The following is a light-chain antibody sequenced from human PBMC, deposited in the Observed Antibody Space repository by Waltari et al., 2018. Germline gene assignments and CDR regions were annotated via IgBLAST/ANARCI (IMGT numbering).Light chain of an antibody. Sequence: EIVLTQSPATLSLSPGERATLACRASQSVSSYLAWYQQKPVQAPRLLIYDASNRATGIPARFSGSGSGTDFTLTISSLESEDFAVYYCQQRSNWPRRTFGQGTRLEIK. CDR3: QQRSNWPRRT. CDR1: QSVSSY. CDR2: DAS. J-gene: IGKJ5*01. V-gene: IGKV3-11*01.